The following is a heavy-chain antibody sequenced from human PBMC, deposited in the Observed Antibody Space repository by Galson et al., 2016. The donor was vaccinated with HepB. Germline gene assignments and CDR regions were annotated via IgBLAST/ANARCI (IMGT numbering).Heavy chain of an antibody. D-gene: IGHD6-13*01. V-gene: IGHV4-38-2*02. CDR1: GYSISSAYY. J-gene: IGHJ5*02. CDR3: ARGTAAGLDWFDL. CDR2: MWHGGST. Sequence: SETLSLTCTVSGYSISSAYYWGWIRQPPGKGLEWIGSMWHGGSTHYNPSLKSRVTISVDTSKNQFSLKMTSATAADPAVYHCARGTAAGLDWFDLWGQGILVTVSS.